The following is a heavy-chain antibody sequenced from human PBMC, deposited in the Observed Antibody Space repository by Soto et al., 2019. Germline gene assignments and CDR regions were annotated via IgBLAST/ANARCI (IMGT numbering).Heavy chain of an antibody. J-gene: IGHJ4*02. Sequence: EVQLLESGGGLVQPGGSLRLSCAGSGFTFTNYAMSWVRQAPAKGLEWGSVIGGSGGNTHYADSVKGRFTISRDNSKNTMYLQMNSLRADDTAVYYCANLYGSNPVRFDYWGQGTLVTVSS. CDR2: IGGSGGNT. V-gene: IGHV3-23*01. CDR1: GFTFTNYA. CDR3: ANLYGSNPVRFDY. D-gene: IGHD4-17*01.